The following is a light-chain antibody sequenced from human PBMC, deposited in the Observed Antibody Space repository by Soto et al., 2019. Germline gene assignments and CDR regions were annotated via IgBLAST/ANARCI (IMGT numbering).Light chain of an antibody. V-gene: IGKV3D-15*01. CDR1: QSVRSN. J-gene: IGKJ1*01. CDR3: QEYNNRPRT. CDR2: GAS. Sequence: EIVMTQSPATLSVSPGERATLSCRASQSVRSNLAWYQQKPGQAPRLLIYGASTRATGIPGRFSGSGSGTEFTLTISSLQSEDFAVYYCQEYNNRPRTFGQGTKVDIK.